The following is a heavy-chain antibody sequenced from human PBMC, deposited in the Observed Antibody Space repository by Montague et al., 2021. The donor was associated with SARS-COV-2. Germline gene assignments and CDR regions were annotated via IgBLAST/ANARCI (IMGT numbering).Heavy chain of an antibody. V-gene: IGHV4-34*01. CDR1: GGSFSGYY. Sequence: SETLSLTCAVYGGSFSGYYWSWIRQPPGKGLEWIGEINHSGSTKYNPSLKSRVTISVDTSKNQFSLKLSFVTVADTAVYYCASGTKRVFTYDYDSSGYASDYWGQGTLVTVSS. D-gene: IGHD3-22*01. J-gene: IGHJ4*02. CDR2: INHSGST. CDR3: ASGTKRVFTYDYDSSGYASDY.